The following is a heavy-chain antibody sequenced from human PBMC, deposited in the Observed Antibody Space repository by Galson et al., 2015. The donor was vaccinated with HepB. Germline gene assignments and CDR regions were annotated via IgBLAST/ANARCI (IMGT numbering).Heavy chain of an antibody. Sequence: SCKASGYTFTSYGISWVRQAPGQGLEWMGWISAYNGNTNYAQKLQGRVTMTTDTSTSTAYMELRSPRSDDTAVYYCTREGLYSGSYRSFDYWGRGTLVTVSS. J-gene: IGHJ4*02. V-gene: IGHV1-18*01. D-gene: IGHD1-26*01. CDR1: GYTFTSYG. CDR2: ISAYNGNT. CDR3: TREGLYSGSYRSFDY.